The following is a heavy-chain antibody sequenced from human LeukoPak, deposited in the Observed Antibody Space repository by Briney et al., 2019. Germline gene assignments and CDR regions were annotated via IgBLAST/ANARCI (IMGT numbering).Heavy chain of an antibody. CDR2: IYPDDSDT. D-gene: IGHD4-23*01. J-gene: IGHJ4*02. Sequence: GESLKISCKGSGYRFTSNWIVWVRQMPGKGLEWMGIIYPDDSDTRYSPSFEGQVTISADKSINTAYLQWSSLKASDTAMYYCARREDYGGPPDYWGQGTLVTVSS. CDR3: ARREDYGGPPDY. V-gene: IGHV5-51*01. CDR1: GYRFTSNW.